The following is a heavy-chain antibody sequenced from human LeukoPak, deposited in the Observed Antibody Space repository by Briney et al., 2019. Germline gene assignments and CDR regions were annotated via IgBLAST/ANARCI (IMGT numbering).Heavy chain of an antibody. D-gene: IGHD6-13*01. J-gene: IGHJ4*02. CDR2: INAGNGNT. CDR1: GYTFSSYD. V-gene: IGHV1-3*01. Sequence: ASVKVSCKASGYTFSSYDIHWVRQAPGQRLEWMGWINAGNGNTKFSQKFQGRVTITRDTSASTDYMEPSGLRSEDTAVYYCARAQLGSNRPGDYWGQGTLVTVSS. CDR3: ARAQLGSNRPGDY.